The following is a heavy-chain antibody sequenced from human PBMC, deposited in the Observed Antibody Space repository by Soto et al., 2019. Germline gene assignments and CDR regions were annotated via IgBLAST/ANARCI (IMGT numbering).Heavy chain of an antibody. V-gene: IGHV1-69*02. D-gene: IGHD1-26*01. CDR1: GGTFSSYT. CDR2: IIPILGIA. Sequence: QVQLVQSGAEVKKPGSSVKVSCKASGGTFSSYTISWVRQAPGQGLEWMGRIIPILGIANYAQKFHGRVTITADKSTSTAYMELSSLRSEDTAVYYCARVGGIVGATPVDYWGQGTLVTVSS. CDR3: ARVGGIVGATPVDY. J-gene: IGHJ4*02.